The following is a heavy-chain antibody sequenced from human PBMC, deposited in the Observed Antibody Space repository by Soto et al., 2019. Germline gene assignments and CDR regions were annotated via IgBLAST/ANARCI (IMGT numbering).Heavy chain of an antibody. V-gene: IGHV1-18*01. Sequence: ASVKVSCKASGYTFTSYGISWVRQAPGQGLEWMGWISAYNGNTNYAQKLQGRVTMTTDTSTSTAYMGLRSLRSDDTAVYYCARGDQTYYYYYMDVWGKGTTVTVSS. CDR1: GYTFTSYG. D-gene: IGHD4-17*01. CDR3: ARGDQTYYYYYMDV. J-gene: IGHJ6*03. CDR2: ISAYNGNT.